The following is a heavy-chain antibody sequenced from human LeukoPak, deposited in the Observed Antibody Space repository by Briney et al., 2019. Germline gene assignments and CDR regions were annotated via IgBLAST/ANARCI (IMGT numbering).Heavy chain of an antibody. CDR1: GYTFTGYY. CDR3: ARDRHPPSLWTYGDHWFDP. V-gene: IGHV1-2*02. CDR2: INPNSGGT. D-gene: IGHD4-17*01. J-gene: IGHJ5*02. Sequence: ASVKVSCKASGYTFTGYYMHWVRQAPGQGLEWMGWINPNSGGTNYAQKFQGRVTMTRDTSISTAYMELSRLRSDDTAVYYCARDRHPPSLWTYGDHWFDPWGQGTLVTVSS.